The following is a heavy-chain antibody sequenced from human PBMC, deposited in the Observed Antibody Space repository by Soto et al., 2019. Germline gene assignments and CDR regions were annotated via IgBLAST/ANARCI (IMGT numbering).Heavy chain of an antibody. Sequence: SETLSLTCTVSGGSISSYYWSWIRQPPGKGLEWIGYIYYSGSTNYNPSLKSRVTISVDTSKNQFSLKLSSVTAADTAVYYCAGSITVVTPEGWFDPWGQGTLVTVSS. V-gene: IGHV4-59*01. J-gene: IGHJ5*02. CDR3: AGSITVVTPEGWFDP. CDR1: GGSISSYY. D-gene: IGHD2-21*02. CDR2: IYYSGST.